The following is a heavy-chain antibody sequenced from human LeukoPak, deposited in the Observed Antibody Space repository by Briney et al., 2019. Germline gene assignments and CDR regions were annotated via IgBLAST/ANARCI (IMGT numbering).Heavy chain of an antibody. D-gene: IGHD5-12*01. Sequence: GGSLRLSCAASGFTFSSYGMHWVRQAPGKGLEWVAFIRYDGSNKYYADSVKGRFTISRDNSKNTLYLQMNSLRAEGTAVYYCAKVGVSGYDIDYWGQGTLVTVSS. CDR1: GFTFSSYG. V-gene: IGHV3-30*02. CDR2: IRYDGSNK. J-gene: IGHJ4*02. CDR3: AKVGVSGYDIDY.